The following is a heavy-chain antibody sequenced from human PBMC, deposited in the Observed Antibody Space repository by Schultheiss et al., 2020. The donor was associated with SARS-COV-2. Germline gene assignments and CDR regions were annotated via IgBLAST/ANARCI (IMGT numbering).Heavy chain of an antibody. J-gene: IGHJ4*02. CDR2: IYYSGST. CDR1: GGSVSSGSYY. V-gene: IGHV4-61*01. Sequence: SETLSLTCTVSGGSVSSGSYYWSWIRQPPGKGLEWIGYIYYSGSTNYNPSLKSRVTISVDTSKNQFSLKLSSVTAADTAVYYCRVYDFWSGYYTGIRDYWGQGTLVTVSS. CDR3: RVYDFWSGYYTGIRDY. D-gene: IGHD3-3*01.